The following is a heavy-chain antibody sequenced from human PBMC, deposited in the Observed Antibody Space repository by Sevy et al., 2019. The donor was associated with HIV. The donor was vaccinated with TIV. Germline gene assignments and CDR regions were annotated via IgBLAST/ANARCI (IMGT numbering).Heavy chain of an antibody. CDR3: ARGADYYDNSGANFDY. CDR1: GFTFSSYG. CDR2: IWVDGSSE. D-gene: IGHD3-22*01. V-gene: IGHV3-33*01. J-gene: IGHJ4*02. Sequence: GGSLRLSCEASGFTFSSYGMHWVRQAPGKGLEWVALIWVDGSSEYYADSLKGRFTISRDNSKNTLYLQMNSLRAEDTAVYYCARGADYYDNSGANFDYWGQGTLVTVSS.